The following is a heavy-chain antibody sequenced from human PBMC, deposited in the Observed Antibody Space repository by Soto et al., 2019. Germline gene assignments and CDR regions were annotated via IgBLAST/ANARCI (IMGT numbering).Heavy chain of an antibody. CDR1: GGSISSYY. CDR3: ARLSQSKNHGWDV. V-gene: IGHV4-59*08. D-gene: IGHD2-2*03. CDR2: IYYSGST. Sequence: SETLSLTCTVSGGSISSYYWSWIRQPPGKGLEWIGYIYYSGSTNYNPSLKSRVTISVDTTKNQFSLKLSSVTAADTAVYYCARLSQSKNHGWDVWGKGTTVTVSS. J-gene: IGHJ6*04.